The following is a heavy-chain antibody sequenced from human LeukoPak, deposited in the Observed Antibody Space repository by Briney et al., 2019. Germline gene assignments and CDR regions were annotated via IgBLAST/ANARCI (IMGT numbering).Heavy chain of an antibody. CDR3: AKGFSGSYTFDY. Sequence: PGGSLRLSCAASGFTFSSYWMHWVRQAPGKGLVWVSRINSDGSSTSYADSVKGRFTISRDNSKNTLYLQMNSLRAEDTAVYYCAKGFSGSYTFDYWGQGTLVTVSS. V-gene: IGHV3-74*01. CDR2: INSDGSST. CDR1: GFTFSSYW. D-gene: IGHD1-26*01. J-gene: IGHJ4*02.